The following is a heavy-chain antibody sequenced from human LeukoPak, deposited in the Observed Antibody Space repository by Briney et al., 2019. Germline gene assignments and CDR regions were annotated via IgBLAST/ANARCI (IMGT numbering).Heavy chain of an antibody. D-gene: IGHD1-26*01. V-gene: IGHV4-38-2*02. J-gene: IGHJ4*02. CDR3: ARADIVGADIDY. CDR2: IYHSGST. Sequence: SETLSLTCSVSGYSIGSAYYWGWIRQPPGKGLEWIGHIYHSGSTYYNPSLKSRVTISMDTSKNQLSLKLTSVTAADTAVYFCARADIVGADIDYWGQGTLVTVSS. CDR1: GYSIGSAYY.